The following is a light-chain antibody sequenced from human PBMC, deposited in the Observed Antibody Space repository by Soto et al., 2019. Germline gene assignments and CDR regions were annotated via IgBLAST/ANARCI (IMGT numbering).Light chain of an antibody. CDR1: SSNTGSNY. V-gene: IGLV1-47*01. CDR3: AAWDDSLSVVV. Sequence: QSVLTQQPSPPGPPGQRVTISFPGSSSNTGSNYVYWYQQLPGTAPKLLIYRNNQRPSGVPDRFSGPKSGTSASLAISGLRSEDEADYYCAAWDDSLSVVVFGGGTKLTVL. CDR2: RNN. J-gene: IGLJ2*01.